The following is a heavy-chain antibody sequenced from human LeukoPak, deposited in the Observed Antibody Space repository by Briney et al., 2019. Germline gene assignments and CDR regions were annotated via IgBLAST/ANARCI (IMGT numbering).Heavy chain of an antibody. CDR3: AKDLSTWCMLCADY. CDR1: GFTFSSYS. J-gene: IGHJ4*02. CDR2: ISYDGSNK. Sequence: TGGSLRLSCAASGFTFSSYSMNWVRQAPGKGLEWVAVISYDGSNKYYADSVKGRFTISRDNSKNTLYLQMNSLRAEDTAVYYCAKDLSTWCMLCADYWGQGTLVTVSS. V-gene: IGHV3-30*18. D-gene: IGHD2-8*01.